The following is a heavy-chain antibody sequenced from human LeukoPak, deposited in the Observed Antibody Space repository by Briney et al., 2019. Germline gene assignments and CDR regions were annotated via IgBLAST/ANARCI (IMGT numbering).Heavy chain of an antibody. V-gene: IGHV3-23*01. J-gene: IGHJ6*03. CDR1: GFTFSSYA. Sequence: PGGSLRLSCAASGFTFSSYAMSWVRQAPGKGLEWVSAISGSGGSTYYADSVKGRFTISRDNSKNTLYLQMNSLRAEDTAVYYCAKESHSYGLSYYYYYYMDVWGKGTTVTVSS. CDR3: AKESHSYGLSYYYYYYMDV. D-gene: IGHD5-18*01. CDR2: ISGSGGST.